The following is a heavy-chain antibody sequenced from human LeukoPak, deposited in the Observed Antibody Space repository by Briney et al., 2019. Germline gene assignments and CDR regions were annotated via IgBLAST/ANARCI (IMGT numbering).Heavy chain of an antibody. CDR3: AKVRRDGSGYYYLDY. V-gene: IGHV3-30*02. Sequence: GGSLRLSCAASGFTFSSYGMHWARQAPGKGLEWVAFIRYDGSNKYYADSVKGRFTISRDNSKNTLYLQMNSLRAEDTAVYYCAKVRRDGSGYYYLDYWGQGTLVTVSS. J-gene: IGHJ4*02. CDR1: GFTFSSYG. CDR2: IRYDGSNK. D-gene: IGHD3-22*01.